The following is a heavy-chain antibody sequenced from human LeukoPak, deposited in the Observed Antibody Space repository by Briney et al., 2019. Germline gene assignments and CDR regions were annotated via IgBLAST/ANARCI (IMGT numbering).Heavy chain of an antibody. J-gene: IGHJ6*03. V-gene: IGHV3-21*01. CDR1: GFTFSSYE. D-gene: IGHD3-10*01. Sequence: KAGGSLRLSCAASGFTFSSYEMNWVRQAPGKGLEWVSSISSSSSYIYYADSVKGRFTISRDNAKNSLYLQMNSLRAEDTAVYYCARDYAPPYGSGSYYYYYYMDVWGKGTTVTVSS. CDR3: ARDYAPPYGSGSYYYYYYMDV. CDR2: ISSSSSYI.